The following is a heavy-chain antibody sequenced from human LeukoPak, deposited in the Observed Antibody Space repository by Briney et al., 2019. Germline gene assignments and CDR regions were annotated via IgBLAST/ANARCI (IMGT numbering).Heavy chain of an antibody. D-gene: IGHD4-17*01. J-gene: IGHJ5*02. CDR1: GGSISSYY. CDR3: ARKKDDYGDYVRFDP. V-gene: IGHV4-59*08. CDR2: IYYSGST. Sequence: SETLSLTCTVSGGSISSYYWSWIRQPPGKGLEWIGYIYYSGSTNYNPSLKSRVTISVDTSKNQFSLKLSSVTAADTAVYYCARKKDDYGDYVRFDPWGQGTLVTVSS.